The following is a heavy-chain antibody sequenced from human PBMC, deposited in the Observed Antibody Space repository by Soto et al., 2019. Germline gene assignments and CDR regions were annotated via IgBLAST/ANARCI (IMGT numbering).Heavy chain of an antibody. J-gene: IGHJ5*02. V-gene: IGHV4-61*08. Sequence: SETLSLTCTVSGGSITSGGYYWSWIRQHPGKGLEWIGYIYYSGSTNYNPSLKSRVTISVDTSKNQFSLKLSSATAADTAVYYCARYGSGSSVWFDPWGQGTLVTVSS. D-gene: IGHD3-10*01. CDR3: ARYGSGSSVWFDP. CDR2: IYYSGST. CDR1: GGSITSGGYY.